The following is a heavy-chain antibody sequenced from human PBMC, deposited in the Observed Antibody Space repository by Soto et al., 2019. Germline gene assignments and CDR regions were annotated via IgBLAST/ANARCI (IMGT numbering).Heavy chain of an antibody. CDR2: IYYSGST. J-gene: IGHJ4*02. Sequence: PSETLSLTCTVSGGSMSSSSYYWGWIRQPPGKGLEWIGSIYYSGSTYYNPSLKSRVTISRDDSKNTLSLQMNSLKAEDTAMYYCFQGHGDKSFRDYWGQGTLVTVSS. D-gene: IGHD4-17*01. CDR3: FQGHGDKSFRDY. CDR1: GGSMSSSSYY. V-gene: IGHV4-39*07.